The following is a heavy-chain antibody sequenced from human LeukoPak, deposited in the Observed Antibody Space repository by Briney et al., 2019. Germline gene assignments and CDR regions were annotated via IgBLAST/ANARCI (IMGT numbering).Heavy chain of an antibody. CDR2: IYSGGST. V-gene: IGHV3-53*01. CDR3: ARGGSYLSAFDI. CDR1: GFTVSSNY. Sequence: GGSLRLSCAASGFTVSSNYMSWVRQAPGKGLEWVSIIYSGGSTFYADSVKGRLTISRDNSKNTLYLQMNSLRAEDTAVYYCARGGSYLSAFDIWGQETMVTVSS. J-gene: IGHJ3*02. D-gene: IGHD1-26*01.